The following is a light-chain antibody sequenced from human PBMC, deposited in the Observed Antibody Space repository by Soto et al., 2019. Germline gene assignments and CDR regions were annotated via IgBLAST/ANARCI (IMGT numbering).Light chain of an antibody. CDR3: QQYYGTLPA. CDR1: QSILYSSNNKNY. CDR2: WAS. J-gene: IGKJ1*01. V-gene: IGKV4-1*01. Sequence: DIVMTQSPDSLAVSLGERATINCKSSQSILYSSNNKNYLAWYQQKPGQPPKLLIYWASTRESGVPDRFSGSGSGTDFTLTISSLQAEDEAVYYCQQYYGTLPAFGQGTKVEIK.